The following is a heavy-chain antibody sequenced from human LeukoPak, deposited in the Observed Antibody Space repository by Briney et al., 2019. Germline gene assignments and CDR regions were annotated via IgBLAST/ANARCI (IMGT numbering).Heavy chain of an antibody. J-gene: IGHJ5*02. CDR1: GFTFSSYG. D-gene: IGHD3-16*01. V-gene: IGHV3-30*02. CDR3: ASQSYARFDP. Sequence: LPGGSLRLSCAASGFTFSSYGMHWVRQAPGKGLEWVAFIRYDGSNKYYADSVKGRFTISRDNARNSLFLQMNSLRVEDTAVYYCASQSYARFDPWGQGTLVTVSS. CDR2: IRYDGSNK.